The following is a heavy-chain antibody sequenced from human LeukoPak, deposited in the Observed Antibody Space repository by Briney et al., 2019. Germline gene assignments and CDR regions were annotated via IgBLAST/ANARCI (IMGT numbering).Heavy chain of an antibody. CDR2: INPNSGGT. J-gene: IGHJ4*02. V-gene: IGHV1-2*02. CDR1: GYTFTGYY. CDR3: ARGGYYGSGRRIDY. Sequence: ASVKVSCKASGYTFTGYYMHWVRQAPGQGLEWMGWINPNSGGTNYAQKFQGRVTMTRDTSISAAYMELSRLRSDDTAVYYCARGGYYGSGRRIDYWGQGTLVTVSS. D-gene: IGHD3-10*01.